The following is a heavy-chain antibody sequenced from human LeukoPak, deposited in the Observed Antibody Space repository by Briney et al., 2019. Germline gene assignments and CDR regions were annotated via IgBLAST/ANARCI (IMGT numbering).Heavy chain of an antibody. Sequence: SETLSLTCSVSGVSTTNNYWSWIRQPPGKGLEWIGYMYNTVTTNYNPSLKSRLTMSLDTSKNQISLKLSSVTAADTAVYYCARVSFYGSGSMFVDYWGPGTLVTVSS. J-gene: IGHJ4*02. V-gene: IGHV4-59*01. CDR3: ARVSFYGSGSMFVDY. CDR2: MYNTVTT. D-gene: IGHD3-10*01. CDR1: GVSTTNNY.